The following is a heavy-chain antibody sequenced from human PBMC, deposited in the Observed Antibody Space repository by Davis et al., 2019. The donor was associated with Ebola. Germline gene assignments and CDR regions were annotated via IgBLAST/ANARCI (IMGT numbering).Heavy chain of an antibody. CDR2: IDPSDSYT. V-gene: IGHV5-10-1*04. Sequence: GESLKISCQGSGYSFTSYWISWVRQMPGKGLEWMGRIDPSDSYTNYSPSFQGQVTISADKSISTAYLQWSSLKASDTAMYYCARLVVLDQVNKVVTEPEQRMYYFDYWGQGTLVTVSS. J-gene: IGHJ4*02. D-gene: IGHD2-21*02. CDR1: GYSFTSYW. CDR3: ARLVVLDQVNKVVTEPEQRMYYFDY.